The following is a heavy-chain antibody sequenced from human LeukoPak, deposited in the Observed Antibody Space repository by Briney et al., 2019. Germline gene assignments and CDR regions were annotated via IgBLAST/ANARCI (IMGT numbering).Heavy chain of an antibody. CDR3: TRGGGTYPYYYGMDV. CDR2: IRNRPNGYTT. J-gene: IGHJ6*02. V-gene: IGHV3-72*01. CDR1: GFTFSDHY. Sequence: PGGSLRLSCAASGFTFSDHYMDWVRQAPGMGLEWVGRIRNRPNGYTTEYAASVNGRFTILRDDSQNSVYLQMNSLKTEDTAVYHCTRGGGTYPYYYGMDVWGQGTTVTVSS. D-gene: IGHD1-26*01.